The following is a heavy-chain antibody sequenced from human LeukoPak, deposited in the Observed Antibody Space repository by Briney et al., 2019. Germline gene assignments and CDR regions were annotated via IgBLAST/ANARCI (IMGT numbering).Heavy chain of an antibody. Sequence: GASVKVSCKASGYTFTSYGISWVRQAPGQGLEWMGWISAYNGNTNYAQKLQGRVTMTTDTSTSTAYMELRSLRSDDTAVYYCARGPRITLIRGGQWYFYMDVWGKGTTVTISS. D-gene: IGHD3-10*01. J-gene: IGHJ6*03. CDR2: ISAYNGNT. CDR1: GYTFTSYG. V-gene: IGHV1-18*01. CDR3: ARGPRITLIRGGQWYFYMDV.